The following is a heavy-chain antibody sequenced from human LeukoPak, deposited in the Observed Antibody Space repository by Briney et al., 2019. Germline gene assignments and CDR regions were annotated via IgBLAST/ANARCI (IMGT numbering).Heavy chain of an antibody. J-gene: IGHJ4*02. D-gene: IGHD5-24*01. Sequence: GGSLRLSCAASGFTYSTYAMHWVRQAPGKRLEWVASISFDGSNQYDADSVKGRFTISRDNSKNTLYLQMNNLRTEDTAVYYCATQAEGYNSYFDYWGQGTLVTVSS. V-gene: IGHV3-30*04. CDR2: ISFDGSNQ. CDR3: ATQAEGYNSYFDY. CDR1: GFTYSTYA.